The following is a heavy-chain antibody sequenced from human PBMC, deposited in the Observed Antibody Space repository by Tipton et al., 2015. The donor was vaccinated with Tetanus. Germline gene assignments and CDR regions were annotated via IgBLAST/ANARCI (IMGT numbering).Heavy chain of an antibody. D-gene: IGHD3-10*01. CDR2: IDYNGST. J-gene: IGHJ4*02. Sequence: TLSLTCTISGGSISRYYWAWIRQTPGKGLERIGYIDYNGSTKYNPSLRSRVTLSLDTSKNQISMRLTSVTAADTAVYYCARSKLLWFGESLSGFDSWGQGTLVTVSA. V-gene: IGHV4-59*01. CDR1: GGSISRYY. CDR3: ARSKLLWFGESLSGFDS.